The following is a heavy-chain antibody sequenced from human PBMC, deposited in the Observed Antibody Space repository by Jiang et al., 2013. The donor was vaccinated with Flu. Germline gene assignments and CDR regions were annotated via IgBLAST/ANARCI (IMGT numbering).Heavy chain of an antibody. CDR2: IYFSGST. Sequence: GPGLVKPSETLSLTCTVSGASITSNSYYWGWIRQPPGKGLEWIGSIYFSGSTYYNPSLKSRVTISADTSKNQFSLKLNSVTAADTALYYCARHGSYVFFEDYWGQGTLVTVSS. D-gene: IGHD2-2*03. J-gene: IGHJ4*02. CDR1: GASITSNSYY. CDR3: ARHGSYVFFEDY. V-gene: IGHV4-39*07.